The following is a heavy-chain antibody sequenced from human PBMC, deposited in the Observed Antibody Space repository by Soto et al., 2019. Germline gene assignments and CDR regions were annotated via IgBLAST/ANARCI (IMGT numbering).Heavy chain of an antibody. V-gene: IGHV4-34*01. J-gene: IGHJ3*02. CDR1: GGSFSGCY. D-gene: IGHD3-3*01. CDR3: ASLDYDFWSGVDAFDI. Sequence: SETLSLTCAVYGGSFSGCYWSWIRQPPGKGLEWIGEINHSGSTNYNPSLKSRVTISVDTSKNQFSLKLSSVTAADTAVYYCASLDYDFWSGVDAFDIWGQGTRVTVSS. CDR2: INHSGST.